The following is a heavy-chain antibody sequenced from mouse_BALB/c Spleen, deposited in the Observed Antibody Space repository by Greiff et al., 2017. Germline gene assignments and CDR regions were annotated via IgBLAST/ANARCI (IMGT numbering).Heavy chain of an antibody. CDR2: INPNNGGT. J-gene: IGHJ3*01. D-gene: IGHD2-13*01. Sequence: EVQLQQSGPELVKPGASVKISCQTSGYTFTEYTMHWVKQSHGKSLEWIGDINPNNGGTSYNQKFKGKATLTVDKSSCTAYMELRSLTSEDAAVYYCARDGDYAWFAYWGQGTLVTVSA. V-gene: IGHV1-18*01. CDR1: GYTFTEYT. CDR3: ARDGDYAWFAY.